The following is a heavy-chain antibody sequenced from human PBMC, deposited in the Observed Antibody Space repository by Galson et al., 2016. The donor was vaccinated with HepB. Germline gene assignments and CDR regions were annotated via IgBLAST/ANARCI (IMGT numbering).Heavy chain of an antibody. CDR1: GFIFSNYN. CDR2: VSPNGNTK. J-gene: IGHJ4*02. D-gene: IGHD2-21*01. CDR3: ARGGLYWGGYVGDH. Sequence: SLRLSCAASGFIFSNYNMNWVRQAPGKGMEWVSYVSPNGNTKYYADSVKGRFTSSRDNSKNTVYLQMNSLRAEDTAVYYCARGGLYWGGYVGDHWGQGTLVTVSS. V-gene: IGHV3-48*03.